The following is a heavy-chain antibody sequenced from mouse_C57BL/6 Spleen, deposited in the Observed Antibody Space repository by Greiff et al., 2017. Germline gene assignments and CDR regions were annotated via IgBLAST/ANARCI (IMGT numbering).Heavy chain of an antibody. CDR3: VRGGLLDAMDY. D-gene: IGHD2-13*01. V-gene: IGHV10-1*01. J-gene: IGHJ4*01. Sequence: EVMLVESGGGLVQPKGSLKLSCAASGFSFNTYAMNWVRQAPGKGLEWVARIRSKSNNYATYYADSVKDRFTISRDDSESMLYLQMNNLKTEDTAMYYCVRGGLLDAMDYWGQGTSVTVSS. CDR2: IRSKSNNYAT. CDR1: GFSFNTYA.